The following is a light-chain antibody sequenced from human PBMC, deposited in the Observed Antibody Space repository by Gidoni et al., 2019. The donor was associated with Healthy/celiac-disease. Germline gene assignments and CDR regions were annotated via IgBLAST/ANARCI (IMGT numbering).Light chain of an antibody. V-gene: IGLV2-11*01. Sequence: QSALNPPRSVSGSPGQSVTISCTVTSSDVGGYNDVSWYQQHPGKAPKLMIYDVSKRPSGVPDRFSGSKSGNTASLTISGLQAEDEADYYCCSYAGSYTFVFGGGTKLTVL. CDR2: DVS. CDR1: SSDVGGYND. J-gene: IGLJ3*02. CDR3: CSYAGSYTFV.